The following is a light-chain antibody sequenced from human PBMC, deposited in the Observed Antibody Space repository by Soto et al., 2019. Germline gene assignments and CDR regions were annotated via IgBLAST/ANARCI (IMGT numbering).Light chain of an antibody. CDR1: TSDVGNYNY. J-gene: IGLJ3*02. CDR3: CSYAGSNTLV. V-gene: IGLV2-11*01. CDR2: DVT. Sequence: SALTQPRSVSGSPGQSVTISCAGTTSDVGNYNYVSWYQQHPGKAPKLMIYDVTKRPSGVPDRFSGSKSGNTASLTISGLQAEDEADYYCCSYAGSNTLVFGGGTKLTVL.